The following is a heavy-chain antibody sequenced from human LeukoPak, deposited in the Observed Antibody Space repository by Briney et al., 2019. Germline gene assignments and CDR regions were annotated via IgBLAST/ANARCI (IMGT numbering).Heavy chain of an antibody. V-gene: IGHV4-28*06. CDR1: GYSISSSNW. CDR3: ARNSRTVGYFDY. D-gene: IGHD1-26*01. CDR2: IYYSGST. J-gene: IGHJ4*02. Sequence: TSDTLSLTCAVSGYSISSSNWWGWIWQPPGKGLEWIGYIYYSGSTNYNPSLKSRVTMSVDTSKNQFSLKLSSVTALDTAVYYCARNSRTVGYFDYWGQGTLVTVSS.